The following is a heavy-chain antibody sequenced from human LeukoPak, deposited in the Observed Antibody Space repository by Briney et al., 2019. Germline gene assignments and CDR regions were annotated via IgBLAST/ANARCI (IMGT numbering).Heavy chain of an antibody. CDR3: AKGGNSEYSSSSY. CDR2: IYDSGST. V-gene: IGHV4-38-2*01. D-gene: IGHD6-6*01. CDR1: GYSISSGYY. J-gene: IGHJ4*02. Sequence: PSETLSLTCAVSGYSISSGYYWGWIRHPPGKGLEWIGSIYDSGSTYYNPSLTSRVTISVDTSKNQFSLKLNSVTAADTAVYYCAKGGNSEYSSSSYWGQGTLVTVSS.